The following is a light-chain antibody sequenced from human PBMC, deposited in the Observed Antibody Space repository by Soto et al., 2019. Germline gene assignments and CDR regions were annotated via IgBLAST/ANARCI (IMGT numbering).Light chain of an antibody. CDR1: QNVINY. Sequence: EVVLTQSQATLSLSPGERATLSCRASQNVINYLAWYQQKPGQAPRLLIYDTSNRATGVPARFSGSGSGTEFTLTISSLEAEDFAVYYCQQRYNWPPITFGQGTRLEIK. J-gene: IGKJ5*01. CDR2: DTS. CDR3: QQRYNWPPIT. V-gene: IGKV3-11*01.